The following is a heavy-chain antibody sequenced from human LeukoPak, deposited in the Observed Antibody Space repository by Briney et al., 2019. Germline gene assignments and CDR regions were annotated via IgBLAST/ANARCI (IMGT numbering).Heavy chain of an antibody. Sequence: GGSLRLSCAASGFTFSNNWMTWVRQAPGKGLEWVANISQDESQKYYVGSVEGRFTISRDNAKNSLYLDMNSLRAEDTAVYYCARDPHTALDYWGQGTLVTVSS. CDR1: GFTFSNNW. CDR3: ARDPHTALDY. J-gene: IGHJ4*02. D-gene: IGHD5-18*01. CDR2: ISQDESQK. V-gene: IGHV3-7*01.